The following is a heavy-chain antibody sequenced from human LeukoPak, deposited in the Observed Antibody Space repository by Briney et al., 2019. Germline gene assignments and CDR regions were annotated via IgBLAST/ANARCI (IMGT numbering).Heavy chain of an antibody. J-gene: IGHJ5*02. CDR1: GFTFNNYA. D-gene: IGHD1-1*01. V-gene: IGHV3-23*01. CDR2: ISASDTKT. Sequence: GGSLRLSCAASGFTFNNYAVSWVRQAPGRGLEWVSGISASDTKTYYADSVKGRFTISRDNSRNTFYLQMTSLRVEDTAVYYCSKDPVQHGNGLYWFDPWGQGPVVTVSS. CDR3: SKDPVQHGNGLYWFDP.